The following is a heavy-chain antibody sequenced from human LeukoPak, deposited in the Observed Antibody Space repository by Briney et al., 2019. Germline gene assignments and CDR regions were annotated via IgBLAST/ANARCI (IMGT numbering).Heavy chain of an antibody. J-gene: IGHJ4*02. CDR2: IWYDGSNK. CDR3: ARDLAIYSGYGPYDY. CDR1: VYTFSSYG. V-gene: IGHV3-33*01. D-gene: IGHD5-12*01. Sequence: GGSLRLSCAASVYTFSSYGRHCVRHAPGKGLEWVADIWYDGSNKYYADSVKGRFNISRDNSKDTLYLQMNSLRAEDRAVYYCARDLAIYSGYGPYDYWGQGTLVTVSS.